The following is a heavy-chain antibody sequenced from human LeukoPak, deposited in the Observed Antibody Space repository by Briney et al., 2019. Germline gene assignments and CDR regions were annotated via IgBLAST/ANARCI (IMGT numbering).Heavy chain of an antibody. Sequence: PGGSLRLSCAASGFTFSSYGMHWVRQAPGKGLECVAIISYDGSNKYYTDSVKGRFTISRDNSRNTLYLQMNSLRAEDTAVYYCAKSGIEAAGSLVYFDYWGQETLVTASS. D-gene: IGHD6-13*01. J-gene: IGHJ4*02. CDR1: GFTFSSYG. CDR2: ISYDGSNK. V-gene: IGHV3-30*18. CDR3: AKSGIEAAGSLVYFDY.